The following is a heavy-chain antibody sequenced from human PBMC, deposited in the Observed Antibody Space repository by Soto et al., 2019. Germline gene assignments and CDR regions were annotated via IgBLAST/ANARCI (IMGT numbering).Heavy chain of an antibody. CDR3: ATALGSWGAYYFDH. D-gene: IGHD3-10*01. V-gene: IGHV2-5*02. CDR1: GFSLDTWGVG. J-gene: IGHJ4*02. Sequence: QITLKESGPTLVRPTQTLTLTCTVSGFSLDTWGVGVGWIRQSPGKAPEWLALIYWDDDKRYSPSLKNRLTITKYTSKSQVVLTLTNMDPVDTVTYYCATALGSWGAYYFDHWGQGTLVTVSS. CDR2: IYWDDDK.